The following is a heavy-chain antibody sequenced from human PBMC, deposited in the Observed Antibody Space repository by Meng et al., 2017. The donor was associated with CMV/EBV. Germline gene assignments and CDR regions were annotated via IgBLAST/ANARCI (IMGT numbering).Heavy chain of an antibody. D-gene: IGHD6-19*01. V-gene: IGHV1-69*05. CDR2: IIPIFGTA. CDR1: GYTFTSYD. J-gene: IGHJ6*02. Sequence: SVKVSCKASGYTFTSYDINWVRQATGQGLEWMGGIIPIFGTANYAQKFQGRVTITTDESTSTAYMELSSLRSEDTAVYYCARDAVAAPPYYYGMDVWGQGTTVTVSS. CDR3: ARDAVAAPPYYYGMDV.